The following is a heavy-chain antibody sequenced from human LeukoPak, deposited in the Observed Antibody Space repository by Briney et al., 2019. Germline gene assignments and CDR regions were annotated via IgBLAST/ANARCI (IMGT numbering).Heavy chain of an antibody. CDR2: INWNRGST. CDR3: ATRIVGATTRGDY. V-gene: IGHV3-20*04. Sequence: GGSLRLSCAASGFTFDDYGMSWVRQAPGKGLEWVSGINWNRGSTGYADSVKGRFTISRDNAKNSLYLQMNSLRAEDTALYYCATRIVGATTRGDYWGQGTLVTVSS. D-gene: IGHD1-26*01. CDR1: GFTFDDYG. J-gene: IGHJ4*02.